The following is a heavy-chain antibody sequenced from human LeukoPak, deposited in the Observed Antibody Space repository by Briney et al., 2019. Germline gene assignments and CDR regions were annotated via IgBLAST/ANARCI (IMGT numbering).Heavy chain of an antibody. CDR3: ARPSSTDYV. J-gene: IGHJ4*02. CDR2: LNPKSGDT. D-gene: IGHD2-2*01. V-gene: IGHV1-2*02. CDR1: GYTFTDYY. Sequence: GASVKVSCKASGYTFTDYYYIHWVRQAPEQGLEWMGWLNPKSGDTNYAQKFQGRVTVTRDTSISTAYMELSRLRSDDTAVYYCARPSSTDYVWGQGTQVTVSS.